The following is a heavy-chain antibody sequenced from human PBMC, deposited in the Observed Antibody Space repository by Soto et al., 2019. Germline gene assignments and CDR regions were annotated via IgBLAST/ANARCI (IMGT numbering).Heavy chain of an antibody. Sequence: QVQLVQSGAEVKKPGASVKVSCKASGYTFTSYAMHWVRQAPGQRLEWMGRINAGNGNTKYSQKFQGRVTITRDTSASTAYMELSSLRSEDTAVYYCARGLNGYLHYFDYWGQGTPVTVSS. D-gene: IGHD5-18*01. J-gene: IGHJ4*02. CDR1: GYTFTSYA. CDR2: INAGNGNT. CDR3: ARGLNGYLHYFDY. V-gene: IGHV1-3*01.